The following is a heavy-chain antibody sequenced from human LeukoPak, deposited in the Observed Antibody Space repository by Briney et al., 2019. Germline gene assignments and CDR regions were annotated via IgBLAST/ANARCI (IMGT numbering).Heavy chain of an antibody. CDR3: ARDKRSSPYYLFDY. V-gene: IGHV1-3*04. D-gene: IGHD1-26*01. CDR1: GYTFSMSV. Sequence: ASVKVSCKTSGYTFSMSVIHWMCQAPGQRLEWMGWINTGTGKTKYSQKFQGRLSITRDTSANTTSMELSSLRSEDTAVFYCARDKRSSPYYLFDYWGQGTLVTVSS. J-gene: IGHJ4*02. CDR2: INTGTGKT.